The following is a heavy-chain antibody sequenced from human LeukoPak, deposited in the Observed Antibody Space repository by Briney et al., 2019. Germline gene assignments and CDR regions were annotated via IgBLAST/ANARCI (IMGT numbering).Heavy chain of an antibody. J-gene: IGHJ5*02. CDR2: IIPIFGTA. Sequence: ASVKVSCKASGYIFTSYYIHWVRQAPGQGLEWMGGIIPIFGTANYAQKFQGRVTITADESTSTAYMELSSLRSEDTAVYYCARDPYSSGWKGWFDPWGQGTLVTVSS. D-gene: IGHD6-19*01. CDR3: ARDPYSSGWKGWFDP. CDR1: GYIFTSYY. V-gene: IGHV1-69*13.